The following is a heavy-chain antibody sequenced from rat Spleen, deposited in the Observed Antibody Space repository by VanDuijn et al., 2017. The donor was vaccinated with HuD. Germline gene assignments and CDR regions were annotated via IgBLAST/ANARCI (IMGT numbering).Heavy chain of an antibody. Sequence: EVQLVESGGALVQPGRSLKLSCAASGFTFSSYDMAWVRQAPTKGLEWVASISPSGGNTYYRDSVKGRFTISRDNAKSTLYLQMNSLRSEDTATYYCARRYVYYGLSDWGQGVMVTVSS. CDR1: GFTFSSYD. V-gene: IGHV5-25*01. D-gene: IGHD1-6*01. CDR2: ISPSGGNT. CDR3: ARRYVYYGLSD. J-gene: IGHJ2*01.